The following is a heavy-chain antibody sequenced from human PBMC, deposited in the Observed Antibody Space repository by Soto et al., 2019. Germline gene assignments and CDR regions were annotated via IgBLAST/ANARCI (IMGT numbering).Heavy chain of an antibody. D-gene: IGHD6-25*01. J-gene: IGHJ4*02. V-gene: IGHV3-30*18. CDR3: AKDLHSSGWAAYNFDY. Sequence: GGSLRLSCAASGFTFSNFGMHWVRQAPGKGLEWVALISYDGSSKYYADSVKGRFTISRDSTKNTLSLQINSLRAEDSAVYYCAKDLHSSGWAAYNFDYWGQGTLVTVSS. CDR1: GFTFSNFG. CDR2: ISYDGSSK.